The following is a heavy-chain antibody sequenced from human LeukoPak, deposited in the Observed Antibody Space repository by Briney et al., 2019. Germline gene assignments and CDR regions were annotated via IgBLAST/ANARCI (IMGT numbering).Heavy chain of an antibody. CDR2: VSRNGGRT. D-gene: IGHD3-3*01. J-gene: IGHJ6*03. Sequence: GGSLRLSCEGSGFDFSSYGMHWVRQAPGKGLEYVAAVSRNGGRTYYANSVKGRFTISRDNSKNTLYLQMGSLRPEDTALYYCARDLRSGAYYYFYVDVWGNGTTVAVSS. CDR3: ARDLRSGAYYYFYVDV. V-gene: IGHV3-64*01. CDR1: GFDFSSYG.